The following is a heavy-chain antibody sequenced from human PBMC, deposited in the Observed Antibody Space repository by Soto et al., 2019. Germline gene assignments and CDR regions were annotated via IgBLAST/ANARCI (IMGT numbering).Heavy chain of an antibody. CDR3: ARAPHFWSGYSGGYGMAV. CDR1: GYTFTGYY. J-gene: IGHJ6*02. Sequence: QVQLVQSGAEVKKPGASVKVSCKASGYTFTGYYMHWVRQAPGQGLEWMGWINTNSGGTNYAQKFQGWVTMTRDRSISTAYMELSRLRSDDTAVYYCARAPHFWSGYSGGYGMAVWGQGTTVTVSS. V-gene: IGHV1-2*04. D-gene: IGHD3-3*01. CDR2: INTNSGGT.